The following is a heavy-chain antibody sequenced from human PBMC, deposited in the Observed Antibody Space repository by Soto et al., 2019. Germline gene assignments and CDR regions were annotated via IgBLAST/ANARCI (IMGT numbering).Heavy chain of an antibody. V-gene: IGHV1-69*02. CDR3: ARLLEPQYYFDY. Sequence: SVKVSCKASGGTFSSYTISWVRQAPGQGLEWMGRIIPILGIANYAQKFQGRVTITADKSTSTAYMELSSLRSEDTAVYYCARLLEPQYYFDYWGQGTLVTVSS. CDR2: IIPILGIA. J-gene: IGHJ4*02. CDR1: GGTFSSYT. D-gene: IGHD1-1*01.